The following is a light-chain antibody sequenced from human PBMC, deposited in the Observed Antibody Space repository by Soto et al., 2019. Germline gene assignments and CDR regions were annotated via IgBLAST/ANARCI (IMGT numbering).Light chain of an antibody. V-gene: IGKV1-5*03. CDR3: QQYNSYSWT. Sequence: DIQMTQSPSTLSACVGDRVTITCRASQSISSWLAWYQQKPGKAPKLLIYKASSLESGVPSRFSGSGSGTEFTLTISSLQPDDFATYYCQQYNSYSWTFGQGTKV. CDR1: QSISSW. CDR2: KAS. J-gene: IGKJ1*01.